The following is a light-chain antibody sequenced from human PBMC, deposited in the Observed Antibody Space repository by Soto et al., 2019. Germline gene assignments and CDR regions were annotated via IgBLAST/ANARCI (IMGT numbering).Light chain of an antibody. CDR3: QQSYSTLFT. CDR2: AAS. Sequence: IQMNQSPSSPSSSVGDRVTITCRASQTIIRYLNWYQQKPGRAPNLLIYAASSLQSGVPSRFSGSGSGTEFTLTISSQQPEDFATYYCQQSYSTLFTFGPGTKVEIK. CDR1: QTIIRY. V-gene: IGKV1-39*01. J-gene: IGKJ3*01.